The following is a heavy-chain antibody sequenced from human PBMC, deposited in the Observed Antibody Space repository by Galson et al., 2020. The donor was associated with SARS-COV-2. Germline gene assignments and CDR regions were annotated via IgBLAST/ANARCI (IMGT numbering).Heavy chain of an antibody. CDR2: IYPSDSNV. D-gene: IGHD3-16*01. CDR3: ARREYHTFGMRGILDP. Sequence: KVSCKASGDNFANYWIGWVRQMPGKGPEWMGIIYPSDSNVIYSPSFQGQVTISADKSINTVYLQWSSLKVSDTAMYYCARREYHTFGMRGILDPWGQGTLVTVSS. V-gene: IGHV5-51*01. CDR1: GDNFANYW. J-gene: IGHJ5*02.